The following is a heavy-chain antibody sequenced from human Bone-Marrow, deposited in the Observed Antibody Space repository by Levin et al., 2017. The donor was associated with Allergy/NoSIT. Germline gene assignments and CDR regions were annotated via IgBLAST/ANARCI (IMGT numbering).Heavy chain of an antibody. V-gene: IGHV3-30*04. D-gene: IGHD6-19*01. Sequence: GGSLRLSCAASGFTFSSYAMHWVRQAPGKGLEWVAVISYDGSNKYYADSVKGRFTISRDNSKNTLYLQMNSLRAEDTAVYYCAMTTLAVAGPSGYFDYWGQGTLVTVSS. J-gene: IGHJ4*02. CDR3: AMTTLAVAGPSGYFDY. CDR1: GFTFSSYA. CDR2: ISYDGSNK.